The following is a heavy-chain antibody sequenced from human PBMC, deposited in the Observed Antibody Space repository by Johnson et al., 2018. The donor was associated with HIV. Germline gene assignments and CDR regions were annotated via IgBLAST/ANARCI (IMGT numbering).Heavy chain of an antibody. CDR3: ARGHSPDAFDI. CDR2: IKQDGSEQ. CDR1: GFTFSSYW. J-gene: IGHJ3*02. D-gene: IGHD6-13*01. V-gene: IGHV3-7*03. Sequence: VQLVESGGGVVRPGGSLRLSCAASGFTFSSYWMSWVRQAPGNGLEWVANIKQDGSEQYYVDSVKGRFTISRDNSENTLFLQMNNLRAEDTAVYYCARGHSPDAFDIWGQGTIVTVSS.